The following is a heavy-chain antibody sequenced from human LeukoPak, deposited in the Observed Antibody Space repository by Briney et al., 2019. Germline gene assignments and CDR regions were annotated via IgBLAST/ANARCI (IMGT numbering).Heavy chain of an antibody. Sequence: GGSLRLSCAASGFTFSSLWMTWVRRAPGKGLEWVATIKQDGSEKYYVDSVKGRFTISRDNAKNSLYLQMNSLRAEDTAVYYCARDEYYGSGSYYYYYMDVWGKGTTVTVSS. CDR2: IKQDGSEK. J-gene: IGHJ6*03. CDR3: ARDEYYGSGSYYYYYMDV. CDR1: GFTFSSLW. D-gene: IGHD3-10*01. V-gene: IGHV3-7*01.